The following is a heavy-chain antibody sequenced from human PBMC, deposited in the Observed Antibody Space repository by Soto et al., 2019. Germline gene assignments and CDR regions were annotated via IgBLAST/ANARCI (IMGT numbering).Heavy chain of an antibody. Sequence: SVKVSCKASGFTFTSSSVQWVRQARGQRLEWIGWIVVGSGNTNYAQKFQERVTITRDMSTSTAYMELSSLRSDDTAVYYCATYNWNQGDAFDIWGQGTMVTVSS. V-gene: IGHV1-58*01. J-gene: IGHJ3*02. CDR1: GFTFTSSS. CDR2: IVVGSGNT. CDR3: ATYNWNQGDAFDI. D-gene: IGHD1-20*01.